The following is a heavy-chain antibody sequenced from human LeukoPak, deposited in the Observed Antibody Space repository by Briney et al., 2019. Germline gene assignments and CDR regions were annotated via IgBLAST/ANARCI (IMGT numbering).Heavy chain of an antibody. CDR1: GFTFSSYS. CDR2: INWNGGST. V-gene: IGHV3-20*04. J-gene: IGHJ4*02. CDR3: ARRSASSGWVDY. Sequence: GGSLRLSCAASGFTFSSYSMNWVRQAPGKGLEWVSGINWNGGSTGYADSVKGRFTISRDNAKNSLYLQMNSLRAEDTALYYCARRSASSGWVDYWGQGTLVTVSS. D-gene: IGHD6-19*01.